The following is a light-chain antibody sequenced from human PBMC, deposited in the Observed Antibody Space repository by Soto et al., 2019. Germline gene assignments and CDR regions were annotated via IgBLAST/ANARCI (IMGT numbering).Light chain of an antibody. Sequence: QSVLTQPPSVYGAPGQRVTISCTGTSSNIGAGYDVHWYQQLPGTAPKLLIYGNINRPSGVPDRFSGSKSGTSASLAITGLQAEEEADYYCQSYDRSLSYVFGTGTKVTVL. CDR3: QSYDRSLSYV. CDR1: SSNIGAGYD. CDR2: GNI. V-gene: IGLV1-40*01. J-gene: IGLJ1*01.